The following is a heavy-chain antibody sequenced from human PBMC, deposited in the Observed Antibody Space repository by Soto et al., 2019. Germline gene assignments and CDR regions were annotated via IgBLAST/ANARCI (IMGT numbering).Heavy chain of an antibody. Sequence: GGSLRLSCAASGFTFSSYSMNWVRQAPGKGLEWVSYISSSSSTIYYADSVKGLFTISRDNAKNSLYLQMNSLRAEDTAVYYCAMKVVYYYYGMDVWGPATTVTVSS. V-gene: IGHV3-48*01. J-gene: IGHJ6*02. CDR1: GFTFSSYS. CDR3: AMKVVYYYYGMDV. CDR2: ISSSSSTI.